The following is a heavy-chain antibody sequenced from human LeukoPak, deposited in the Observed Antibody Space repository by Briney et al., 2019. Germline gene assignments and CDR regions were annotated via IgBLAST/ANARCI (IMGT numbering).Heavy chain of an antibody. Sequence: ASVKVSCKASGYTFTGYYMHWVRQAPGQGLEWMGWINPNSGGANYAQKFQGRVTMTRDTSISTGYMELSSLRSDDTAVYYCARSADYSNQHNDYWGQGTLVTVSS. D-gene: IGHD4-11*01. CDR2: INPNSGGA. CDR1: GYTFTGYY. J-gene: IGHJ4*02. CDR3: ARSADYSNQHNDY. V-gene: IGHV1-2*02.